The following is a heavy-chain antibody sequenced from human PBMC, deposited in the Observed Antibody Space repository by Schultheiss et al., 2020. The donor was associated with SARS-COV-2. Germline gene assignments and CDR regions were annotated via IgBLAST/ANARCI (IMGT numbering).Heavy chain of an antibody. D-gene: IGHD1-14*01. J-gene: IGHJ5*02. CDR2: IYYSGST. Sequence: SETLSLTCAVYGGSFSGYYWGWIRQPPGKGLEWIGSIYYSGSTYYNPSLKSRVTISVDTSKNQFSLKLSSVTAADTAVYYCARTERAVEPSHTYNWFDPGGKGTLV. V-gene: IGHV4-34*01. CDR3: ARTERAVEPSHTYNWFDP. CDR1: GGSFSGYY.